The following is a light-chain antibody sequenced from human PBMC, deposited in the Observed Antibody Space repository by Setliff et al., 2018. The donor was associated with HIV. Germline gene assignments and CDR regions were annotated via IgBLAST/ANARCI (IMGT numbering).Light chain of an antibody. CDR2: WAS. CDR1: QSLFYTSNNRNY. Sequence: DIVLTQSPDSLAVSRGERATINCKSNQSLFYTSNNRNYLAWYQHKSGQPPRLLIYWASTRQPGVPDRFSASGSGADFSLTINSLQTEDAAVYYCQQFYSAPPTVGQGTKVDIK. V-gene: IGKV4-1*01. J-gene: IGKJ1*01. CDR3: QQFYSAPPT.